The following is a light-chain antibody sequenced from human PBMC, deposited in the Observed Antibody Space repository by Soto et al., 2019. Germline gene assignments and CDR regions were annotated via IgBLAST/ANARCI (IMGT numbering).Light chain of an antibody. Sequence: AIQLTQSPSSLSASVGDRVSITCRASQGIGSALAWYHLKAGAAPRLLIYDASTLESGVPSRFSGSRSGADFTLTISSLQPEDFATYYCQNFRSSAISFGGGTKVEIK. CDR1: QGIGSA. V-gene: IGKV1-13*02. CDR3: QNFRSSAIS. CDR2: DAS. J-gene: IGKJ4*01.